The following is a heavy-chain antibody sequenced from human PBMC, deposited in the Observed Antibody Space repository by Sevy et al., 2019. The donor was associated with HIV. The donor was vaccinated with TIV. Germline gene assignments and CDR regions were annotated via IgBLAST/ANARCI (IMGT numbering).Heavy chain of an antibody. CDR3: IRGSSSAFDL. CDR2: IYYSGST. J-gene: IGHJ3*01. CDR1: GGSISSGDYY. D-gene: IGHD3-10*01. V-gene: IGHV4-30-4*01. Sequence: SETLSLTCTVSGGSISSGDYYWSWIRQPPGKGLEGIGYIYYSGSTYYNPSLKSRITISVDTSKNQYSLQLSSVTAADTAVYYCIRGSSSAFDLWGQGTMVTVSS.